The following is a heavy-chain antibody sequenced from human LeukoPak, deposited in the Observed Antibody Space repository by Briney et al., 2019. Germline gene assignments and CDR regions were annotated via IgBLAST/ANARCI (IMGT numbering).Heavy chain of an antibody. D-gene: IGHD3-10*01. CDR1: GFTFTSYA. Sequence: GGSLRLSCVASGFTFTSYAMNWVRQAPGKGLEWVSGISGSDASTHYADSVKGRFTISRDNAKNSLYLQMNSLRAEDTAVYYCARDSLYYYGSGSYYPDYWGQGTLVTVSS. CDR3: ARDSLYYYGSGSYYPDY. J-gene: IGHJ4*02. V-gene: IGHV3-23*01. CDR2: ISGSDAST.